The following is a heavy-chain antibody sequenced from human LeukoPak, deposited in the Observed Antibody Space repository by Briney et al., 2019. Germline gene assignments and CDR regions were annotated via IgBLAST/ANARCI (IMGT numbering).Heavy chain of an antibody. CDR1: GYTFTGYY. D-gene: IGHD6-19*01. J-gene: IGHJ4*02. CDR3: ARDTTLAVAGTSKEYYFDY. Sequence: GASVKVSCKASGYTFTGYYMHWVRQAPGQGLEWMGWINPNSGGTNYAQKFQGRVTMTRDTSISTAYMELSRLRSHDTAVYYCARDTTLAVAGTSKEYYFDYWGQGTLVTVSS. V-gene: IGHV1-2*02. CDR2: INPNSGGT.